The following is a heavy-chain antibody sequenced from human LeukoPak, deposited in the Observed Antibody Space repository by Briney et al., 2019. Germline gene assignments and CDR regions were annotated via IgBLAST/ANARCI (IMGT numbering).Heavy chain of an antibody. D-gene: IGHD4-23*01. J-gene: IGHJ4*02. CDR2: ISSSGSTI. CDR3: ASSYGSNKNPFDY. V-gene: IGHV3-48*03. Sequence: GGSLRLSCAASGFTFSSYEMNWVRQAPGKGLEWVSYISSSGSTIYYADSVKGRFTISRDNSKNTLYLQMGSLRAEDTAVYYCASSYGSNKNPFDYWGQGTLVTVSS. CDR1: GFTFSSYE.